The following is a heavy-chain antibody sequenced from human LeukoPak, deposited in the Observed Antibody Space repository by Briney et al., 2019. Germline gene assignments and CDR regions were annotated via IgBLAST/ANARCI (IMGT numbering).Heavy chain of an antibody. CDR3: ASPRKTYSSSSLDY. Sequence: GGSLRLSCAASGFTFSSYDMHWVRQATGKGLEWVSAIGTAGDTYYPGSVKGRFTISRDNAKNTLYLQMNSLRAEDTAVYYCASPRKTYSSSSLDYWGQGTLVTVSS. CDR1: GFTFSSYD. V-gene: IGHV3-13*01. D-gene: IGHD6-6*01. J-gene: IGHJ4*02. CDR2: IGTAGDT.